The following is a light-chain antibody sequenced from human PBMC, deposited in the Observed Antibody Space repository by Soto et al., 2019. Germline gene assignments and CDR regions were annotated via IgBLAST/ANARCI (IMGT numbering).Light chain of an antibody. CDR1: QSVLYSSNNKNY. CDR2: WAY. J-gene: IGKJ4*01. CDR3: QHYYTTPLT. Sequence: DIVMTQSPDSLAVSLGERATINCKSSQSVLYSSNNKNYLAWYQQKPGQPPKLLIYWAYTRESGVHDRFSGSGSGTDFTLTISSLQAEDVAVYYCQHYYTTPLTFGGGTKVDIK. V-gene: IGKV4-1*01.